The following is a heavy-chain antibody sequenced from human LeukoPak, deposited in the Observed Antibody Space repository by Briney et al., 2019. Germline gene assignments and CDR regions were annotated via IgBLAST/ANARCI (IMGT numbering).Heavy chain of an antibody. CDR3: ARDNDSRDPPHFDY. Sequence: ASVKVSCRASGYTFTSYYMLWVRQTPGQGLEWMGLINPTGGSTRYAQKFQGRVTMTEDTSTDTAYMELSSLRSEDTAVYYCARDNDSRDPPHFDYWGQGTLVTVSS. CDR2: INPTGGST. J-gene: IGHJ4*02. CDR1: GYTFTSYY. V-gene: IGHV1-46*01. D-gene: IGHD3-16*01.